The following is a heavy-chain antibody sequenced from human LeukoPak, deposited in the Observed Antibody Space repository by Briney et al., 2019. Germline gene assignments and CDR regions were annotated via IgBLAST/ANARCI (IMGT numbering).Heavy chain of an antibody. CDR2: ISWNSGSI. V-gene: IGHV3-9*01. CDR1: GFIFNNYA. D-gene: IGHD6-19*01. Sequence: GGSLRLSCAGSGFIFNNYAMHWVRQPPGKGLEWVSGISWNSGSIDYADSVKGRFTISRDNAKNSLYLQINSLRVEDTAFYYCAKDNRRHYTSGPNPDSLHWGQGALVTVSS. CDR3: AKDNRRHYTSGPNPDSLH. J-gene: IGHJ4*02.